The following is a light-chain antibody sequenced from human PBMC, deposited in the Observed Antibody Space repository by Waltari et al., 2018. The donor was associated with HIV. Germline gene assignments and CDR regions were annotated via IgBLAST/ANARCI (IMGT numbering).Light chain of an antibody. CDR1: SSNIGSHY. Sequence: QSVLTQPPSASGTPGQRVTISCSGSSSNIGSHYVYWYQQLPGTTPKLLSYRNNQRPSGVPDRFSGSKSGTSASLAISGLRSEDEADYYCAAWDASLSGNWVFGGGTKLTVL. V-gene: IGLV1-47*01. CDR2: RNN. J-gene: IGLJ3*02. CDR3: AAWDASLSGNWV.